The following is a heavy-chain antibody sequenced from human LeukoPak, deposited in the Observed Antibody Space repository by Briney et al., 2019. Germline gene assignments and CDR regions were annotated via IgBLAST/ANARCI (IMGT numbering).Heavy chain of an antibody. V-gene: IGHV3-30*02. CDR3: APTRGYFDY. Sequence: GGSLGLFCAAAGFTFSSYGMHWVRQAPGKGLEWVAFIRYDGSNKYYADSVKGRFTISRDNSKNTLYLQMNSLRAEDTAVYYCAPTRGYFDYWGQGTLVTVSS. CDR2: IRYDGSNK. CDR1: GFTFSSYG. J-gene: IGHJ4*02.